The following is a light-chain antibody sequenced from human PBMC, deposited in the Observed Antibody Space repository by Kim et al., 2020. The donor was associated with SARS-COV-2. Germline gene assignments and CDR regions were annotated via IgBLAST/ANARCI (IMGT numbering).Light chain of an antibody. Sequence: PGERATLSCRASQSVSTSSLAWYQQRSGQAPRLLIYAASRRATGIPDRFSGSASGKDFALTITRLEPEDFAVYFCQQYGSSPYTFGQGTKLEI. CDR3: QQYGSSPYT. J-gene: IGKJ2*01. V-gene: IGKV3-20*01. CDR1: QSVSTSS. CDR2: AAS.